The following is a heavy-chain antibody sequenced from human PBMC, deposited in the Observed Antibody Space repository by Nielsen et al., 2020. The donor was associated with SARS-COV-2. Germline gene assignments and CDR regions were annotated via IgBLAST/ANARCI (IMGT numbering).Heavy chain of an antibody. D-gene: IGHD6-13*01. V-gene: IGHV3-11*03. Sequence: GGSLRLSCAASGFTFSDYYMSWIRQAPGKGLEWVSYISASSSYTNYADSVKGRFSISRDNAKNSLYLQMNSLRAEDTAVYYCARQQRGTWSFDYWGQGTLVTVSS. CDR2: ISASSSYT. CDR1: GFTFSDYY. CDR3: ARQQRGTWSFDY. J-gene: IGHJ4*02.